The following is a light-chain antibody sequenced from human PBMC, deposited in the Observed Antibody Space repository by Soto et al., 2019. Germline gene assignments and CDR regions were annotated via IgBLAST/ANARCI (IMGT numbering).Light chain of an antibody. J-gene: IGKJ5*01. CDR1: QGVSSSY. CDR3: QQYASSPSIT. CDR2: GAS. V-gene: IGKV3-20*01. Sequence: EIVLTQSPGTLSLSPGERATLSCRAGQGVSSSYLAWCQQQPGQAPRLVIYGASSRATGLPDRFSGSGSGTDFTLTIRRLGPEDGAVYYCQQYASSPSITFGQGTRLEIK.